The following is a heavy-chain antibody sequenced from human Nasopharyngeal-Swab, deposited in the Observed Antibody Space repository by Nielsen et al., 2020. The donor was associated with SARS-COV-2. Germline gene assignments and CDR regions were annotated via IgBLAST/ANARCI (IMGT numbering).Heavy chain of an antibody. Sequence: SVKVSCKASGYTFTSYYMHWVRQAPGQGLEWMGIINPSGGSTSYAQKFQGRVTMTRDTSTSTVYMELSSLRSEDTAVYYCARGTTGYYDSSGYYDCWGQGTLVTVSS. D-gene: IGHD3-22*01. J-gene: IGHJ4*02. CDR3: ARGTTGYYDSSGYYDC. V-gene: IGHV1-46*01. CDR2: INPSGGST. CDR1: GYTFTSYY.